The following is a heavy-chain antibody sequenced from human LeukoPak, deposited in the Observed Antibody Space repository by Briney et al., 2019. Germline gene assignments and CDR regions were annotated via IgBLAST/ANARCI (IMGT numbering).Heavy chain of an antibody. D-gene: IGHD3-10*01. J-gene: IGHJ4*02. Sequence: GASVKVSCKASGYTFTSYGISWARQAPGQGLQWMGWISAYNGYTHYAQMLQGRVTMTTDTSTSTVSMELRSLRSDDTAVYYCARDLYSRRMDYHGSGSYFAYWGQGTLVTVSS. CDR1: GYTFTSYG. V-gene: IGHV1-18*01. CDR3: ARDLYSRRMDYHGSGSYFAY. CDR2: ISAYNGYT.